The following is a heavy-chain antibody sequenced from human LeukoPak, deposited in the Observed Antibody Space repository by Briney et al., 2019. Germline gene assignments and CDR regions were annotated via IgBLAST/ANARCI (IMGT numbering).Heavy chain of an antibody. CDR3: ARGIVAAAGTVIVWFDP. CDR2: INPSGGST. Sequence: ASVKVSCKASGYTFTSYYMQWVRQAPGQRLEWMGIINPSGGSTSYAQKFQGRVTMTRDTSTSTVYMELSSLRSEDTAVYYCARGIVAAAGTVIVWFDPWGQGTLVTVSS. J-gene: IGHJ5*02. V-gene: IGHV1-46*01. D-gene: IGHD6-13*01. CDR1: GYTFTSYY.